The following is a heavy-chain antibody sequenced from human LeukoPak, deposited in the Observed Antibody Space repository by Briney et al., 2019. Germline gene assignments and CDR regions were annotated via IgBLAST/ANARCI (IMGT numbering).Heavy chain of an antibody. CDR1: GVTLGTHA. CDR3: AILGSY. J-gene: IGHJ4*02. Sequence: PGGSLRLSCSASGVTLGTHAMSWVRQAPGKGLEWVANIKRDGSEKYYVDSVKGRFTISRDNAKNSLYLQMNSLRAEDTAMYYCAILGSYWGQGTPVTVSS. D-gene: IGHD1-26*01. V-gene: IGHV3-7*01. CDR2: IKRDGSEK.